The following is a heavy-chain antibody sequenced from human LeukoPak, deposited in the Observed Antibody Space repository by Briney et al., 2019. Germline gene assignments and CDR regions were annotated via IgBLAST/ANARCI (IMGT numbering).Heavy chain of an antibody. Sequence: HSGGSLRLSCAASGFTFSRYWMSWARQTPGKGLEWVANIKPDGGEKYYVDSVKGRFTISRDNAMNSLYLQVSSLRAEDTAVYYCARDRSNNWYPFLDIWGQGTLVTVSS. CDR2: IKPDGGEK. V-gene: IGHV3-7*01. J-gene: IGHJ4*02. CDR3: ARDRSNNWYPFLDI. D-gene: IGHD6-13*01. CDR1: GFTFSRYW.